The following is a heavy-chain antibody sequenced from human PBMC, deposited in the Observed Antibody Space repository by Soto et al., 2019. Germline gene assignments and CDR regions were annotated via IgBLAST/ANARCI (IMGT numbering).Heavy chain of an antibody. CDR3: VKGTEQYYQYIKDV. CDR2: IGANAGVT. J-gene: IGHJ6*02. Sequence: PGGSLRLSCSASGFSFSNYALYWVRQAPGKGLHFVSAIGANAGVTYYGDSVKDRFTISRDNSKNTLYLQMIGLRAEDTAVYYCVKGTEQYYQYIKDVWGQGTTVTVS. D-gene: IGHD3-10*01. CDR1: GFSFSNYA. V-gene: IGHV3-64D*06.